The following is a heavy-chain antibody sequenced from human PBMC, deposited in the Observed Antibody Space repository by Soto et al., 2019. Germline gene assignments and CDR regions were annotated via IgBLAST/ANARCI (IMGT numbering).Heavy chain of an antibody. CDR3: ARHYCISTSCYYYYGMDV. CDR1: GYTFTSYD. CDR2: MNPNSGNT. D-gene: IGHD2-2*01. Sequence: QVQLVQSGAEAKKPGASVKVSCKASGYTFTSYDINWVRQATGQGLEWMGWMNPNSGNTGYAQKFQGRVTMTRNTSISTADMELSSLRSEDTAVYYCARHYCISTSCYYYYGMDVWGQGTTVTVSS. V-gene: IGHV1-8*01. J-gene: IGHJ6*02.